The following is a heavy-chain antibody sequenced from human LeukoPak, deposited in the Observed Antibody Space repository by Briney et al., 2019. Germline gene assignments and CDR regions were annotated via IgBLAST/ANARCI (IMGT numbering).Heavy chain of an antibody. D-gene: IGHD3-22*01. Sequence: PGGSLRLSCAASGFTFSSYAMSWVRRAPGKGLEWVSAISGSGGSTYYADSVKGRFTISRDNSKNTLYLQMNSLRAEDTAVYYCAKGYYDSSGYTEFDYWGQGTLVTVSS. J-gene: IGHJ4*02. CDR1: GFTFSSYA. CDR3: AKGYYDSSGYTEFDY. CDR2: ISGSGGST. V-gene: IGHV3-23*01.